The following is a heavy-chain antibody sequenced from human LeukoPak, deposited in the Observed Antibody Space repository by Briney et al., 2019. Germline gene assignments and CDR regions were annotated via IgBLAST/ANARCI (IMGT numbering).Heavy chain of an antibody. V-gene: IGHV4-39*01. D-gene: IGHD3-22*01. CDR1: GGSISSTSYN. Sequence: SETLPLTCTVSGGSISSTSYNWGWIRQPPGKGPEWIGSIYYSGSTFYNPSLKSRVTISINTSKNQFSLKLSSVTAADTAVYYCASQPYYDSSGYYFYWGQGTLVTVSS. J-gene: IGHJ4*02. CDR3: ASQPYYDSSGYYFY. CDR2: IYYSGST.